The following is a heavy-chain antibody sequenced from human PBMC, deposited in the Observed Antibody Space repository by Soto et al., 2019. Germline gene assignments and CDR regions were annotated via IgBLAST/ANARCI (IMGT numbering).Heavy chain of an antibody. CDR3: ARSYYETLSSAHWLDP. D-gene: IGHD3-9*01. CDR1: GGSISSDNYY. Sequence: PSETLSLTCTVSGGSISSDNYYWSWIRQPPGKGLEWIGYIYHSGSTDYTPSLKSRVTISVDTSKNQFSLKLSSVTAADTAVYYWARSYYETLSSAHWLDPWGSGILVTVSS. V-gene: IGHV4-30-4*01. J-gene: IGHJ5*02. CDR2: IYHSGST.